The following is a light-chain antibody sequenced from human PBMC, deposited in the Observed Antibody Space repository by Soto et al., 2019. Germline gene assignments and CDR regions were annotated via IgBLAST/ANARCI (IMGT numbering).Light chain of an antibody. J-gene: IGLJ1*01. CDR2: EVS. V-gene: IGLV2-14*01. Sequence: QSVLTQPAAVSGSPGQSITISCTGTSSDVGGYNYVSWYQQQSGKAPKLMIHEVSNRPSGVSSRFSGSKSGNTASLTISRLQAEDEADYYCSSYTSSRAYVFGIGTKVTV. CDR1: SSDVGGYNY. CDR3: SSYTSSRAYV.